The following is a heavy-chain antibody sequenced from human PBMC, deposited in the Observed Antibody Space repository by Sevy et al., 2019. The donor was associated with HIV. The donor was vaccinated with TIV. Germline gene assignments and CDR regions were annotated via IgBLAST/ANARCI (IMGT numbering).Heavy chain of an antibody. D-gene: IGHD6-19*01. CDR1: GFTFSRYS. CDR2: IGSNGPTK. V-gene: IGHV3-48*02. Sequence: GGSLRLSCVASGFTFSRYSMNWVRQAPGKGLEWVSNIGSNGPTKYYADSVKGRFTISRDNAKNSLYLQMNSLREEDTAVYYCARPGSGWFEFDSWGQGTLVTVSS. J-gene: IGHJ4*02. CDR3: ARPGSGWFEFDS.